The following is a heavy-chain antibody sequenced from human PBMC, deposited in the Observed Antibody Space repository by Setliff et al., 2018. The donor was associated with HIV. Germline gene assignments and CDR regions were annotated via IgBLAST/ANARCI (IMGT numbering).Heavy chain of an antibody. J-gene: IGHJ4*02. D-gene: IGHD1-26*01. CDR3: ASMGAQGTHFDY. V-gene: IGHV4-61*09. Sequence: NPSETLSLTCSVSAGSTSSGRYYWSWIRQPAGKGLEWIGHIYSSGSTNYNLSLKSRVTISMDTSKNQFLLKVSSVTAADSATYYCASMGAQGTHFDYWGQGTLVTVSS. CDR2: IYSSGST. CDR1: AGSTSSGRYY.